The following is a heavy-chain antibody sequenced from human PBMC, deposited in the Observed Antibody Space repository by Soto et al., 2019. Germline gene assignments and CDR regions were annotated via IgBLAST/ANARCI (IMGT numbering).Heavy chain of an antibody. CDR1: GYTFTSYP. J-gene: IGHJ6*02. Sequence: ASVKVSCKASGYTFTSYPISWMRQAPGQGLEWMGWISTYNGNTNYAQKVQGGVTMTTDTSTTTAYMELRSLRSDDTAVYYCARSYCSSTTCYNYYYYGLDVWGQGTTVTVSS. CDR3: ARSYCSSTTCYNYYYYGLDV. D-gene: IGHD2-2*02. V-gene: IGHV1-18*04. CDR2: ISTYNGNT.